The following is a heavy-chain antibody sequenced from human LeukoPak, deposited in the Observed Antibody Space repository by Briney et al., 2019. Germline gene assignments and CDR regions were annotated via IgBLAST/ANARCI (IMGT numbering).Heavy chain of an antibody. D-gene: IGHD3-9*01. CDR2: ISSSSYI. J-gene: IGHJ4*02. CDR1: GFTFSSYS. CDR3: ARVRRYFDWLLDY. Sequence: GGSLRLSCAASGFTFSSYSMNWVRQAPGKGLEWVSSISSSSYIYYADSVKGRFTISRDNAKNSLYLQMNSLRAEDTAVYYCARVRRYFDWLLDYWGQGTLVTVSS. V-gene: IGHV3-21*01.